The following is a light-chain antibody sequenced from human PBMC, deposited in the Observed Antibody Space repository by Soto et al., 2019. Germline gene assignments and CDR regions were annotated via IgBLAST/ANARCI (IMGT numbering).Light chain of an antibody. CDR1: SSDVGGYNY. V-gene: IGLV2-8*01. J-gene: IGLJ1*01. CDR3: SSYAGSSNV. Sequence: QYALTHPPSASGSHGQSFAISCTGTSSDVGGYNYVSWYQQQPGKAPKLMIYEVNKRPSGVPDRFSGSKSGNTASLTVSGLQAEDEADYYCSSYAGSSNVFGTGTKVTVL. CDR2: EVN.